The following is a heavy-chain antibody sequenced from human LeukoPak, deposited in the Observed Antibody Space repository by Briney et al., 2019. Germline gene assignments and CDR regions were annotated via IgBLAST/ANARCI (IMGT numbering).Heavy chain of an antibody. CDR2: INTDGSDR. CDR3: ARALRSPGDSGLDY. CDR1: GFTFSSNY. V-gene: IGHV3-74*03. D-gene: IGHD3-10*01. J-gene: IGHJ4*02. Sequence: GGSLRLSCAASGFTFSSNYMHWVRQAPGKGLVWVSRINTDGSDRTHADFVKGRFTISRDNAKNTMYLEMNSLRAEDTAVYYCARALRSPGDSGLDYWGQGALVTVSS.